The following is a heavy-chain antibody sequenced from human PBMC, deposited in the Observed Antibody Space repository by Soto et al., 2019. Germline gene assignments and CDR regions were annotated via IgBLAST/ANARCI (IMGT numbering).Heavy chain of an antibody. D-gene: IGHD3-22*01. J-gene: IGHJ6*02. CDR1: GYTFTSYG. V-gene: IGHV1-18*04. CDR3: ARDSHYDSSGYYYDYYYYGMDV. Sequence: ASVKVSCKASGYTFTSYGISWVRQAPGQGLEWMGWISAYNGNTNYAQKLQGRVTMTTDTSTSTAYMELRSLRSDDTAVYYCARDSHYDSSGYYYDYYYYGMDVWGQGTMVTV. CDR2: ISAYNGNT.